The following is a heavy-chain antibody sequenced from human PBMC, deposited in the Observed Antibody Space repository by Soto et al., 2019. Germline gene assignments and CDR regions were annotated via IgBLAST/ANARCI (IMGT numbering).Heavy chain of an antibody. J-gene: IGHJ6*03. CDR3: ARGRGQVVAATWNYYYYMDV. Sequence: SETLSLTCAVYGGSFSGYFWSWIRQPPGKGLEWIGEINHSGSTNYNPSLKSRVTISVDTSKNQFSLKLSSVTAADTAVYYCARGRGQVVAATWNYYYYMDVWGKGTTVTVSS. D-gene: IGHD2-15*01. CDR2: INHSGST. CDR1: GGSFSGYF. V-gene: IGHV4-34*01.